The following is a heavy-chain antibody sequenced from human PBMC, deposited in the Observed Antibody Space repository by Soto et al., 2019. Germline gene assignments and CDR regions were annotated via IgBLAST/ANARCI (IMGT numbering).Heavy chain of an antibody. D-gene: IGHD3-9*01. Sequence: PSETLSLTCTVSGGSISSSSYYWGWIRQPPGKGLEWIGSIYYSGSTYYNPSLKSRVTISVDTSKNQFSLKLSSVTAADTAVYYCARLPYYDILTGCFDYWGQGTLVTVSS. CDR3: ARLPYYDILTGCFDY. J-gene: IGHJ4*02. CDR2: IYYSGST. CDR1: GGSISSSSYY. V-gene: IGHV4-39*01.